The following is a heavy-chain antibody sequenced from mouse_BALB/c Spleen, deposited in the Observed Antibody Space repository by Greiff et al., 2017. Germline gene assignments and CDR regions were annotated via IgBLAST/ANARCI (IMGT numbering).Heavy chain of an antibody. Sequence: QVQLQQSGAELVKPGASVKLSCKASGYTFTSYYMYWVKQRPGQGLEWIGGINPSNGGTNFNEKFKSKATLTVDKSSSTAYMQLSSLTSEDSAVYYCTRDRWDAMDYWGQGTSVTVSS. CDR1: GYTFTSYY. CDR3: TRDRWDAMDY. D-gene: IGHD2-3*01. V-gene: IGHV1S81*02. CDR2: INPSNGGT. J-gene: IGHJ4*01.